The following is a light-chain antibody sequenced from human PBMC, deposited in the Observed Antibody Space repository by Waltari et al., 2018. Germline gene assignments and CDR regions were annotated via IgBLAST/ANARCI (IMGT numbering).Light chain of an antibody. CDR3: SSYTSSSTLV. J-gene: IGLJ2*01. CDR1: SSDVGGYNY. Sequence: QSALTQPASVSGSPGQSITISCTGTSSDVGGYNYVSWYQQHPGKAPKLMISDVSRRPAGVSNRFSGAKSGNTASLTISGLHAEDEAEYYCSSYTSSSTLVFGGGTKLTVL. V-gene: IGLV2-14*01. CDR2: DVS.